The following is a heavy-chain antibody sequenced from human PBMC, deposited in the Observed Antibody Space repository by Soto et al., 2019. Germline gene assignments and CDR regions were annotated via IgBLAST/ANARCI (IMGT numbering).Heavy chain of an antibody. V-gene: IGHV3-30*18. D-gene: IGHD3-22*01. CDR1: GFTFSSYG. Sequence: PGGSLRLSCAASGFTFSSYGMHWVPQAPGKGLEWVAVISYDGSNKYYADSVKGRFTISRDNSKNTLYLQMNSLRAEDTAVYYCAKTISYDSSGYDYWGQGTLVTVSS. CDR3: AKTISYDSSGYDY. J-gene: IGHJ4*02. CDR2: ISYDGSNK.